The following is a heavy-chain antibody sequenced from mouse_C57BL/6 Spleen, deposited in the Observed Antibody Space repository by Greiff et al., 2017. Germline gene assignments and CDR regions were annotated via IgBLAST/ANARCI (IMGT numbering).Heavy chain of an antibody. J-gene: IGHJ4*01. D-gene: IGHD1-1*02. CDR2: IRLKSDNYAT. CDR1: GFTFSNYW. Sequence: DVKLLESGGGLVQPGGSMKLSCVASGFTFSNYWMNWVRQSPEKGLEWVAQIRLKSDNYATHYAESVKGRFTISRDDSKSSVYLHMNNLKAKDTGIYYCTDYDYAIDYWGQGTSVTVSS. V-gene: IGHV6-3*01. CDR3: TDYDYAIDY.